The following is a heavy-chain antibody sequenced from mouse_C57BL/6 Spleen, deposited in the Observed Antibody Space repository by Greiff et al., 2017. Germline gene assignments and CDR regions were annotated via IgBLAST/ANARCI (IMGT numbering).Heavy chain of an antibody. V-gene: IGHV1-55*01. D-gene: IGHD4-1*01. CDR3: ARRGGTRGFDY. CDR1: GYTFTSYW. Sequence: QVQLQQPGAELVKPGASVKMSCKASGYTFTSYWITWVKQRPGQGLAWIGEISPGSGSTNYNEKIKSKATLTVDTSSRTAYMQLSSLTSEDSAVYYCARRGGTRGFDYWGQGTTLTVSS. CDR2: ISPGSGST. J-gene: IGHJ2*01.